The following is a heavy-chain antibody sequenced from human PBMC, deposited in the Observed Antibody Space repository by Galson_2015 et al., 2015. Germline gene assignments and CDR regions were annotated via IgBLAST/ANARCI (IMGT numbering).Heavy chain of an antibody. J-gene: IGHJ4*02. D-gene: IGHD3-22*01. V-gene: IGHV4-61*02. Sequence: TLSLTCTVSGGSITSGTYYWSWIRQPAGKGLEWIGRVYSSGSTNYNPSLRNRVTISVDTSNNQFSLELSSVTAADTAVYYCAGGFVFHDSGAVGIDYWGQGTLVTVSS. CDR3: AGGFVFHDSGAVGIDY. CDR1: GGSITSGTYY. CDR2: VYSSGST.